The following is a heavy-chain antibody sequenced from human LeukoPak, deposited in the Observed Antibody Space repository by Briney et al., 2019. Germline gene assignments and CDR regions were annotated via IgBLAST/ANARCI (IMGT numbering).Heavy chain of an antibody. CDR3: ARAWGDTIFGVVITSYFDC. V-gene: IGHV4-59*01. D-gene: IGHD3-3*01. Sequence: SETLSLTCTVSGGSISSFYWSWIRQPPGKGLEWIGDIYNSGSTNYNPSLKSRVTISVDTSKNQFSLKLSSVTAADTAVYYCARAWGDTIFGVVITSYFDCWGQGTLVTVSS. CDR2: IYNSGST. CDR1: GGSISSFY. J-gene: IGHJ4*02.